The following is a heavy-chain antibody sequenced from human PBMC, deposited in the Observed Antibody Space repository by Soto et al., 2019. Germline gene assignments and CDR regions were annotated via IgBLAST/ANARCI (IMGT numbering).Heavy chain of an antibody. V-gene: IGHV4-34*01. Sequence: SETLSLTCAVYGGSFSGYYWSWIRQPPGKGLEWIGEINHSGSTNYNPSLKSRVTISVDTSKNQFSLKLSSVTAADTAVYYCAREGPIVVVPAAIGHYYYYMDVWGKGTTVTVSS. CDR2: INHSGST. CDR1: GGSFSGYY. D-gene: IGHD2-2*01. J-gene: IGHJ6*03. CDR3: AREGPIVVVPAAIGHYYYYMDV.